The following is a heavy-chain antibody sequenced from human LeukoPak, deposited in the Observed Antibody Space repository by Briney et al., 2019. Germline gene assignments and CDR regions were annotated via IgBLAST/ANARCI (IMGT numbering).Heavy chain of an antibody. J-gene: IGHJ3*02. CDR2: IKSKTDGGTT. D-gene: IGHD3-22*01. Sequence: GGSLRLSCAASGFTFSNAWMSWVRHAPGKGLEWVGRIKSKTDGGTTDYAAPVKGRFTISRDDSKNTLYLQMNSLRAEDTAVYYCAKTKNDSSGYYYEPDAFDIWGQGTMVTVSS. CDR1: GFTFSNAW. V-gene: IGHV3-15*01. CDR3: AKTKNDSSGYYYEPDAFDI.